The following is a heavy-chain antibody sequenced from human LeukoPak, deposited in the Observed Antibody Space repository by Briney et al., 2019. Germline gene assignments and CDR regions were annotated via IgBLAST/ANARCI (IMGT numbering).Heavy chain of an antibody. CDR1: GGSISSSNW. J-gene: IGHJ3*02. Sequence: SGTLSLTCAVSGGSISSSNWWSGVRQPPGKGLEWIGEIYHSGITNYNPSLKSRVTISVDKSNNQFSLKLSSVTAADTAVYYCARDPIMTGYYGDAFDIWGQGTMVTVSS. CDR3: ARDPIMTGYYGDAFDI. D-gene: IGHD3-9*01. V-gene: IGHV4-4*02. CDR2: IYHSGIT.